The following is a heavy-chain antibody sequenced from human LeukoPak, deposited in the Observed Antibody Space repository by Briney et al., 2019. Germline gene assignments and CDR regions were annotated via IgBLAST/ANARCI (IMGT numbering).Heavy chain of an antibody. Sequence: GGSLRLSCAASGFTFSSYAMSGVRQAPGKGLEWVSAISGSGGSTYYADSVKGRFTISRDNSKNTLYLQMNSLRAEDTAVYYCAKDLSGSGGFDYWGQGTLVTVSS. CDR2: ISGSGGST. J-gene: IGHJ4*02. CDR3: AKDLSGSGGFDY. D-gene: IGHD1-26*01. CDR1: GFTFSSYA. V-gene: IGHV3-23*01.